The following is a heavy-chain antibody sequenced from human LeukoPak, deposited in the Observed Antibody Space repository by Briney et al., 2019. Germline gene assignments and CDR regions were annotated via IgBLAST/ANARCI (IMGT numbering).Heavy chain of an antibody. J-gene: IGHJ4*02. CDR3: ATTKQARRYFDY. D-gene: IGHD1-1*01. CDR1: GFTFSSNA. V-gene: IGHV3-23*01. CDR2: ISTSGGDT. Sequence: PGGSLRLSCAGSGFTFSSNALSWVRQAPGKGLEWVSAISTSGGDTYYADSVRGRFTISRDNSKNTLYLQMNTLRAEDTAVYYCATTKQARRYFDYWGQRTLVTVSS.